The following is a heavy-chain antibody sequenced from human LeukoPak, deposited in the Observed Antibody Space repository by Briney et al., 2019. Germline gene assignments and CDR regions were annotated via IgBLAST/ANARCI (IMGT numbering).Heavy chain of an antibody. J-gene: IGHJ4*02. D-gene: IGHD6-19*01. CDR2: RNHRGSS. CDR1: GSSLTGYY. Sequence: SETLSLTYSVHGSSLTGYYWSWIRQPPGKGLEWIGERNHRGSSYFNPSFESRVTISLDMSRKQFSLNLTSVTAADTAFYYCARGSGSYSGAADYWGQGTLVTVSS. CDR3: ARGSGSYSGAADY. V-gene: IGHV4-34*01.